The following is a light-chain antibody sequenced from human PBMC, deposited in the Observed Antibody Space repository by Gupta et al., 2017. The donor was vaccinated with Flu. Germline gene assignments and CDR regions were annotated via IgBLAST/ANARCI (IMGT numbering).Light chain of an antibody. CDR2: VAS. V-gene: IGKV1-9*01. J-gene: IGKJ3*01. Sequence: DIQLTQSPSLLSASVGDRVIIICRASQDISDYLAWYQQKPGKAPKLLMYVASTLQSGVPSRFSGGGSGTEFTLTISSLQPEDFANYYGQQLKSYPSFGPGTKVDIK. CDR3: QQLKSYPS. CDR1: QDISDY.